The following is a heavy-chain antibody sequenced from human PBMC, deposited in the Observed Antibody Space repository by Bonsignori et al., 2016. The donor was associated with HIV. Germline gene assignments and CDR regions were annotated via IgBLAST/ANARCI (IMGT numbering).Heavy chain of an antibody. CDR2: IGTGGNYI. D-gene: IGHD3-3*01. V-gene: IGHV3-21*01. Sequence: GGSLRLSCAGSGFTFSSYGMTWVRQAPGKGLEWVSSIGTGGNYIYYADSLKGRFTISRDNANNSLYLQMSSLRVDDTAVYYCARDNVYYDFWSGYQQSGLDLWGLGTLVTVSS. CDR1: GFTFSSYG. J-gene: IGHJ5*02. CDR3: ARDNVYYDFWSGYQQSGLDL.